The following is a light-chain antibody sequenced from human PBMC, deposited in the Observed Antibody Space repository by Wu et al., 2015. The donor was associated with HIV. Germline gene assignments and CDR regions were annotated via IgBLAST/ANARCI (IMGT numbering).Light chain of an antibody. V-gene: IGKV3-15*01. CDR2: GSS. Sequence: EIVMTQSPATLSVSPGESATLSCRARQSITNNLAWYHHKPGQAPRLLIYGSSTRATGIPARFSGSGSGTEFTLTINSMESEDFAIYYCQQYNDWPRTFGQGTKVEI. J-gene: IGKJ1*01. CDR3: QQYNDWPRT. CDR1: QSITNN.